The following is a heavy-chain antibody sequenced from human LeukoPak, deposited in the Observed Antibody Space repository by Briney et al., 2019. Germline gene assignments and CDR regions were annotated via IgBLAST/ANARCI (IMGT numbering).Heavy chain of an antibody. CDR3: ARDGGTMVRGVTSSPGRYYYYYMDV. J-gene: IGHJ6*03. CDR1: GGTFSSYA. CDR2: IIPIFGTA. Sequence: SVKVSCKASGGTFSSYAISWVRQAPGQGLEWMGGIIPIFGTANYAQKFQGRVTLTADESTSTAYMELSSLRSEDTAVYYCARDGGTMVRGVTSSPGRYYYYYMDVWGKGTTVTVSS. D-gene: IGHD3-10*01. V-gene: IGHV1-69*13.